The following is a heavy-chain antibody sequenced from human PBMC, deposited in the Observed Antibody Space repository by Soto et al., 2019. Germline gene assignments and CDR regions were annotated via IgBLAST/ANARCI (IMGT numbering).Heavy chain of an antibody. V-gene: IGHV3-23*01. Sequence: EVQLLESGGGLVQPGGSLRLSCAASGFTFSNYAMSWVRQAPGKGLEWVSAISGSGGTTYYADSVKGLFTMSRDNSKNTLYLRMNSLRVEDTAVYYCARRHFRPAAGTHFDYWGQGTLVTVAS. J-gene: IGHJ4*02. CDR2: ISGSGGTT. CDR1: GFTFSNYA. CDR3: ARRHFRPAAGTHFDY. D-gene: IGHD6-13*01.